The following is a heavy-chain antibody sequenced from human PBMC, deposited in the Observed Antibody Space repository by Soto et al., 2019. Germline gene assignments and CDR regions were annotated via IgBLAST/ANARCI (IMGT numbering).Heavy chain of an antibody. V-gene: IGHV1-18*01. Sequence: QIHLVQSGAEVKKPGASVKVSCKASGYTFTSYGISWLRQAPGQGLEWRGWISVYNGETKYAQKLQGRVTMTTDTSTSTAYMELGRLRSDDTAVYDCSRSLLPIRSVTTNAVIGYWGQGTLVTVSS. CDR3: SRSLLPIRSVTTNAVIGY. J-gene: IGHJ4*02. D-gene: IGHD4-17*01. CDR2: ISVYNGET. CDR1: GYTFTSYG.